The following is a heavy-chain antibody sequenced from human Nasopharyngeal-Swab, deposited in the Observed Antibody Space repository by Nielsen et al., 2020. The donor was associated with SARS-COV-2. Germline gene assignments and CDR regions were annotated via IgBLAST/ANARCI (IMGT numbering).Heavy chain of an antibody. CDR2: LYPGDSDT. J-gene: IGHJ4*02. V-gene: IGHV5-51*04. CDR1: PKRFTNCW. CDR3: AITRLTPFDY. Sequence: GESLKISCDFSPKRFTNCWIGWVPQMPGKGLKLMGILYPGDSDTRYTPSFEGQVTMSADNPIYTAYLQWSSLKASDTATYYCAITRLTPFDYWGQGTLVTVSS. D-gene: IGHD3-9*01.